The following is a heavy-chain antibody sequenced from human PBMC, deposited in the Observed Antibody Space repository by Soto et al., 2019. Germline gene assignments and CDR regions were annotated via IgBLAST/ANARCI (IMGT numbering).Heavy chain of an antibody. J-gene: IGHJ6*02. CDR3: ARDLGYSYGYYYYYGMDV. Sequence: XSVKVSCKASVYTFTGYYMHWVRQAPGQGLEWMGWINPNSGGTNYAQKFQGRVTMTRDTSISTAYMELSRLRSDDTAVYYCARDLGYSYGYYYYYGMDVWGQGTTVTVSS. CDR2: INPNSGGT. V-gene: IGHV1-2*02. D-gene: IGHD5-18*01. CDR1: VYTFTGYY.